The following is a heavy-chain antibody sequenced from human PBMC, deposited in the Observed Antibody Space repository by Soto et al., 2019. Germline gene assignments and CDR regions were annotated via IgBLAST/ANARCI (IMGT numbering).Heavy chain of an antibody. J-gene: IGHJ4*02. CDR1: GGSITGSSYY. Sequence: PXESLSLTCSVSGGSITGSSYYWGWLRQPPGKGLEWIGSIYYSGSTYYNPSLKSRVTLSADTAKNQFSLKLSSVTAADTAVYYCARQGYDSSGYCFDHWGQGTPVTVSS. D-gene: IGHD3-22*01. CDR2: IYYSGST. CDR3: ARQGYDSSGYCFDH. V-gene: IGHV4-39*01.